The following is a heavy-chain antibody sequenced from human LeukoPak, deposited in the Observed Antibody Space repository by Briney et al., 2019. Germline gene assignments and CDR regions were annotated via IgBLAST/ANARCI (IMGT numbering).Heavy chain of an antibody. J-gene: IGHJ4*02. CDR1: GFTFSNFW. CDR3: ARGPLIAAAGTW. CDR2: IYGDGSFT. D-gene: IGHD6-13*01. V-gene: IGHV3-74*01. Sequence: GGSLRLSCAASGFTFSNFWMHWVRQAPGKGLVWVALIYGDGSFTRYADSVKGRFTISRDNAKNSLFLQMNSLRAEDTAVYYCARGPLIAAAGTWWGQGTLVTVSS.